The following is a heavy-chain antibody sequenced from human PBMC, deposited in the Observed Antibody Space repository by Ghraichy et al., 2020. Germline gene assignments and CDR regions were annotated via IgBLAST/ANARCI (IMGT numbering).Heavy chain of an antibody. CDR1: GFTFSNAW. J-gene: IGHJ4*02. Sequence: GGSLRLSCAVSGFTFSNAWMSWVRQAPGKGLEWVGRIKSKTDGATIDYAAPVKGRFTISRDDSKNTLYLQMNSLKSEDTAVYYCTTAVLAPGRFLQWLHFDSWGQGTLVTVSS. D-gene: IGHD3-3*01. V-gene: IGHV3-15*01. CDR3: TTAVLAPGRFLQWLHFDS. CDR2: IKSKTDGATI.